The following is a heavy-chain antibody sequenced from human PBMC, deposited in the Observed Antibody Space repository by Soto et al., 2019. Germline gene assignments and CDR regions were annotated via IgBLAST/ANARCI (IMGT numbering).Heavy chain of an antibody. CDR2: ISSSSSYI. J-gene: IGHJ5*02. D-gene: IGHD1-26*01. CDR1: GFTFSSYS. V-gene: IGHV3-21*01. CDR3: AKQLGGTGWFDP. Sequence: GGSLRLSCAASGFTFSSYSMNWVRQAPGKGLEWVSSISSSSSYIYYADSVKGRFTISRDNAKNSLYLQMNSLRAEDTAVYYCAKQLGGTGWFDPWGQGTLVTVSS.